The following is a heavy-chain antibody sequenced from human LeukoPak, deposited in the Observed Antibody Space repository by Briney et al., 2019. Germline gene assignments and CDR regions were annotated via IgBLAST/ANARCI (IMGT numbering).Heavy chain of an antibody. CDR1: GFTFSSYA. CDR3: AKDEQGAGDYFDY. D-gene: IGHD6-19*01. CDR2: ISGSGGST. V-gene: IGHV3-23*01. Sequence: HPGGSLRLSCAASGFTFSSYAMSWVRQAPGKGLEWVSAISGSGGSTYYADSVKGRFTISRDNSKNTLYLQMNSLRAEDTAVYYCAKDEQGAGDYFDYWGQGTLVTVSS. J-gene: IGHJ4*02.